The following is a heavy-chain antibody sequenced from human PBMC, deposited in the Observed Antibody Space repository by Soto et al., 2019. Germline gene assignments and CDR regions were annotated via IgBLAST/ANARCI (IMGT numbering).Heavy chain of an antibody. V-gene: IGHV4-4*02. CDR3: ARDLGSWSTSGYFQH. CDR1: GGSISSSNW. Sequence: PSETLSLTCAVSGGSISSSNWWSWVRQPPGKGLEWIGEIYHGGSTNYNPSLKSRVTISVDKSKNQFSLKLTSVTAADTAVYYCARDLGSWSTSGYFQHWGQGTLVTVS. J-gene: IGHJ1*01. CDR2: IYHGGST. D-gene: IGHD1-26*01.